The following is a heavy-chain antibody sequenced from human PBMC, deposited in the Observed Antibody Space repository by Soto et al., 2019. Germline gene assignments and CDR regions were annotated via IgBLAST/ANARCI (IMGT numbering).Heavy chain of an antibody. CDR1: GFTFSSYG. Sequence: PGGSLRLSCAASGFTFSSYGMNWVRQAPGKGLEWVAVVSYDEITKYYADSVKGRFTISRDNSKNTVYLQMNSLRPEDTAVYYCATPLGILSRAMAQGSDYWGQGTLVTVSS. CDR2: VSYDEITK. D-gene: IGHD5-18*01. J-gene: IGHJ4*02. V-gene: IGHV3-30*03. CDR3: ATPLGILSRAMAQGSDY.